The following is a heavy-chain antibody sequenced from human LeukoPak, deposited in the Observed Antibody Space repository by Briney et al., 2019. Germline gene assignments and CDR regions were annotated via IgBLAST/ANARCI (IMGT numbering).Heavy chain of an antibody. Sequence: GGSLRLSCAASGFTFRNYAVHWVRQAPGRGLEWVAVLSFDGVLKYYAESVKGRFTISKDNSNNTLFLQMDSLRLEDTALYYCVRARAGGLDYWGQGTLVTVSS. CDR3: VRARAGGLDY. V-gene: IGHV3-30*04. CDR2: LSFDGVLK. D-gene: IGHD3-16*01. J-gene: IGHJ4*02. CDR1: GFTFRNYA.